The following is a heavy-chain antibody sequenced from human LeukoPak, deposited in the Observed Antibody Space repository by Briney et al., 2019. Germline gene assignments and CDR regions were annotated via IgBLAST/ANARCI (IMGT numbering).Heavy chain of an antibody. CDR2: IYYSGST. D-gene: IGHD3-10*01. V-gene: IGHV4-30-4*08. CDR1: GGSISSGGYY. CDR3: ATDRARGGDSFDY. Sequence: PSETLSLTCTVSGGSISSGGYYWSWIRQRPGKGLEWIGYIYYSGSTYYNPSLKSRVTISGDTSKNQFSLNLSSVTAADTAVYYCATDRARGGDSFDYWGQGTLVTVSS. J-gene: IGHJ4*02.